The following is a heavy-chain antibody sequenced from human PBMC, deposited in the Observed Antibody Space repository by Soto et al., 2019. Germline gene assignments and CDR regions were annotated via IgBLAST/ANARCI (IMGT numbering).Heavy chain of an antibody. CDR3: ANGDFWSGYSSYYFDY. CDR1: GGTFSSYA. Sequence: SVKVSCKASGGTFSSYAISWVRQAPGQGLEWMGGVIPIFGTANYAQKFQGRVTITADESTSTAYMELSSLRSEDTAVYYCANGDFWSGYSSYYFDYWGQVTLVTVSS. V-gene: IGHV1-69*13. J-gene: IGHJ4*02. D-gene: IGHD3-3*01. CDR2: VIPIFGTA.